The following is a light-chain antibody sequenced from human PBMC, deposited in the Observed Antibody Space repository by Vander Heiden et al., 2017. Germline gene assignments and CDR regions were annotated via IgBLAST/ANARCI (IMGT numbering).Light chain of an antibody. J-gene: IGLJ3*02. CDR2: EVT. Sequence: QSALTQPASVSGSPGQSITISCTGTSSDVGNYNLVSWYQQHPAKAPKRMMYEVTYRPSGVSNRFSASKSGNKASLQTSALQAEDEADDYCCSYASNSVVVFGGGTNLTVI. V-gene: IGLV2-23*02. CDR1: SSDVGNYNL. CDR3: CSYASNSVVV.